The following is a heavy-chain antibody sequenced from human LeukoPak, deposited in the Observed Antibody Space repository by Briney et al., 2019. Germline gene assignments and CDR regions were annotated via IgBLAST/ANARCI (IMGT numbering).Heavy chain of an antibody. J-gene: IGHJ4*02. CDR1: GYTFTSYY. D-gene: IGHD2-2*01. CDR2: INPSGGST. CDR3: AREGAVGGYQLLCDY. V-gene: IGHV1-46*01. Sequence: GASVKVSCKASGYTFTSYYMHWVRQAPGQGLEWMGIINPSGGSTSYAQKFQGRVTMTRDTSTSTVYMELSSLRSEDTAVYYCAREGAVGGYQLLCDYWGQGTLVTVSS.